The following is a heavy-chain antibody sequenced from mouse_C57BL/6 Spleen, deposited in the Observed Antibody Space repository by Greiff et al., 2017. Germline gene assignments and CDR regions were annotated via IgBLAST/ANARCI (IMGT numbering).Heavy chain of an antibody. J-gene: IGHJ2*01. D-gene: IGHD2-2*01. CDR2: IDTNSGGT. CDR1: GYTFTSYW. V-gene: IGHV1-72*01. CDR3: ARRGSTMVTHYFDY. Sequence: QVQLQQPGAELVKPGASVKLSCKASGYTFTSYWMHWVKQRPGRGLEWIGRIDTNSGGTKYNEKFKSKATLTVDKPSSTAYMQLSSLTSEDSAVYYCARRGSTMVTHYFDYWGQGTTLTVSS.